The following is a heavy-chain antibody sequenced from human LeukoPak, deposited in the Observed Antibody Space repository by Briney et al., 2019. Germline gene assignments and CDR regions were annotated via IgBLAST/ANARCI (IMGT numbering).Heavy chain of an antibody. CDR3: ARTDYYDSSGYYP. J-gene: IGHJ5*02. CDR2: IIPIFGTA. Sequence: GASVKVSCKASGGTFSSYAISWVRQAPGQGLEWVGGIIPIFGTANYAQKFQGRVTITTDESTSTAYMELSSLRSEDTAVYYCARTDYYDSSGYYPWGQGTLVTVSS. D-gene: IGHD3-22*01. V-gene: IGHV1-69*05. CDR1: GGTFSSYA.